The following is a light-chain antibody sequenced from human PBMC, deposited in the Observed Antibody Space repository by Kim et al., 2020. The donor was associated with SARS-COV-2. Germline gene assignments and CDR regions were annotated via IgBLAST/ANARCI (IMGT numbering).Light chain of an antibody. Sequence: DIVMTQSPDSLAVSLGERATINCKSSQSVFYSANNKNYLAWYRQKPGQPPKLLIYWASTRESGVPDRFTGSGSATDFTLTISSLQAEDVAVYYCQQYYNVPPTFGGGTKVDIK. CDR3: QQYYNVPPT. J-gene: IGKJ4*01. CDR2: WAS. CDR1: QSVFYSANNKNY. V-gene: IGKV4-1*01.